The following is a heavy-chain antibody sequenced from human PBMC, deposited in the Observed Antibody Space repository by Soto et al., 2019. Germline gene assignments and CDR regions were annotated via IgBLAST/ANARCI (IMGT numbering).Heavy chain of an antibody. CDR3: ARAREPESSSSIFFDY. CDR1: GFTFSSYS. J-gene: IGHJ4*01. V-gene: IGHV3-21*01. Sequence: GGSLRLSCAASGFTFSSYSMNWVRQAPGEGLEWVSSISSSSSYIYYADSVKGRFTISRDNAKNSLYLQMNSLRAEDTAVYYCARAREPESSSSIFFDYWGRGTVVTVSS. D-gene: IGHD6-6*01. CDR2: ISSSSSYI.